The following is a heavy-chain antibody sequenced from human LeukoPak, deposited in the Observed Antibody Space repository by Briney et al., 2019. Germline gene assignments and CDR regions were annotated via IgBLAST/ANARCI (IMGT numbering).Heavy chain of an antibody. CDR1: GFTVSSNY. D-gene: IGHD5-24*01. J-gene: IGHJ4*02. V-gene: IGHV3-66*01. Sequence: GGSLRLSCAASGFTVSSNYMSWVRQAPGKGLEWVSVIYSGGSTYYADSVKGRFTISRDNSKNTLYLQMNSLRAEDTAVYYCAKDLEMATILHYLDYWGQGTLVTVSS. CDR2: IYSGGST. CDR3: AKDLEMATILHYLDY.